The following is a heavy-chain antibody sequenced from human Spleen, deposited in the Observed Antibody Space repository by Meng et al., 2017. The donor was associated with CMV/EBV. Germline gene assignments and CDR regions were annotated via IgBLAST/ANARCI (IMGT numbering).Heavy chain of an antibody. Sequence: ETLSLTCAVSGFKFSDYDMHWVRQVTGKGLEWLSAIGTLHDTFYPDSVKGRFTVSRENAQNSLFLQMKSLTAGDTAVYYCARASKDFLNGHWNYGMDVWGQGTTVTVSS. V-gene: IGHV3-13*01. J-gene: IGHJ6*02. CDR2: IGTLHDT. CDR3: ARASKDFLNGHWNYGMDV. D-gene: IGHD3-3*01. CDR1: GFKFSDYD.